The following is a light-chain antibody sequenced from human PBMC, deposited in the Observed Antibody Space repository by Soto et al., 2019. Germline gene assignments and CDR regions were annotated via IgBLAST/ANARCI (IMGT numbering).Light chain of an antibody. J-gene: IGKJ2*01. CDR1: QNISKF. V-gene: IGKV1-33*01. CDR3: HQYDDLQYI. Sequence: DIQMTQSPSSLTASVGDRVTITCQTSQNISKFLIWYQQSPGKAPNLLISDASNLEAGVPRKFSGRECGTDFHKTISSLQYEDIARYVWHQYDDLQYIFGKRTRLQIK. CDR2: DAS.